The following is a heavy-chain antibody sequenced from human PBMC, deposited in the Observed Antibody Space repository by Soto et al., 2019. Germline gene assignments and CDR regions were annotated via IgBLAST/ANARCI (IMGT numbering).Heavy chain of an antibody. CDR3: ARVEDPLMAFDI. CDR1: GYTFTSYG. J-gene: IGHJ3*02. V-gene: IGHV1-18*01. Sequence: QVQLVQSGAEVKKPGASVKVSCKASGYTFTSYGISWVRQAPGQGLEWMGCISAYNGNTNYAQKLKGRVTMTTDTSTSTAYMELRSLRSDVTAVYYGARVEDPLMAFDIWGQGTMVTVSS. CDR2: ISAYNGNT.